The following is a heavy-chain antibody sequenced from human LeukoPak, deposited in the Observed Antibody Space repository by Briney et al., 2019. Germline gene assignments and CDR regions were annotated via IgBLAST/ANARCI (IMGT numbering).Heavy chain of an antibody. CDR3: AKTTAGHSSGRDPGWPVDY. Sequence: GGSLRLSCAASGFTFGSYAMTWVRQAPGKGLEWVSHISGSGGSTYHADSVKGRFTISRDNSKNTVYLQMNSLRAEDTAVNYCAKTTAGHSSGRDPGWPVDYWGQGTLVTVSS. V-gene: IGHV3-23*01. J-gene: IGHJ4*02. CDR1: GFTFGSYA. D-gene: IGHD6-19*01. CDR2: ISGSGGST.